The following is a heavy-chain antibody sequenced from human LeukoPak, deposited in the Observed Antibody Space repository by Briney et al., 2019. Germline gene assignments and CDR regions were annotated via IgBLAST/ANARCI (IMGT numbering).Heavy chain of an antibody. CDR1: GYTLTELS. D-gene: IGHD6-6*01. CDR3: ATGEHSVVAARYTFDY. Sequence: ASVKVSCKLSGYTLTELSMHWVRQAPGKGLEWMGGFDPEDGETIYAQKFQGRVTMTEDTSTDTAYMELSSLRSEDTAVYYCATGEHSVVAARYTFDYWGQGTLVTVSS. V-gene: IGHV1-24*01. CDR2: FDPEDGET. J-gene: IGHJ4*02.